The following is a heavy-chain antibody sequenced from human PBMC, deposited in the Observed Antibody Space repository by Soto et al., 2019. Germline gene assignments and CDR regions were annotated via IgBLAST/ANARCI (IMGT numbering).Heavy chain of an antibody. CDR3: AREPMVRAAHGFDI. J-gene: IGHJ3*02. V-gene: IGHV1-2*02. CDR2: INPKSVGT. CDR1: GYTFTGYY. Sequence: QVQLVQSGAEVKKPGASVKVSCKTSGYTFTGYYMHWVRQAPGQGLEWMGWINPKSVGTNYAQKFQGRVTMTRDTSISTAYMELSRLRSDDTAVYYCAREPMVRAAHGFDIWGQGTMVTVSS. D-gene: IGHD3-10*01.